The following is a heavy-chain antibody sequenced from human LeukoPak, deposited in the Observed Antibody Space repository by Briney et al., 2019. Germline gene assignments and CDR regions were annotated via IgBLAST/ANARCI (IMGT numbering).Heavy chain of an antibody. V-gene: IGHV3-33*06. Sequence: PGRSLRLSCAASGFTFSSYGMHWVRQAPGKGLEWVAVIWYDGSNKYYADSVKGRFTISRDNSKNTLYLQMNSLRADDTAVYYCAKDRAVAGTDARYYFDYWGQGTLVTVSS. CDR3: AKDRAVAGTDARYYFDY. CDR2: IWYDGSNK. CDR1: GFTFSSYG. D-gene: IGHD6-19*01. J-gene: IGHJ4*02.